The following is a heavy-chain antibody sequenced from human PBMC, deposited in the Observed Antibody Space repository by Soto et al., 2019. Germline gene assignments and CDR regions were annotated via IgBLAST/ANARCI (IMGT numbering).Heavy chain of an antibody. D-gene: IGHD3-3*01. J-gene: IGHJ4*02. CDR2: IIPIFGTA. CDR3: ASSITIFGVVIIPYGY. Sequence: ASVKVSCKASGGTFSSYAISWVRQAPGQGLEWMGGIIPIFGTANYAQKFQGRVTITADESTSTAYMELSSLRSEDPALYYCASSITIFGVVIIPYGYWGQGTLVTVSS. V-gene: IGHV1-69*13. CDR1: GGTFSSYA.